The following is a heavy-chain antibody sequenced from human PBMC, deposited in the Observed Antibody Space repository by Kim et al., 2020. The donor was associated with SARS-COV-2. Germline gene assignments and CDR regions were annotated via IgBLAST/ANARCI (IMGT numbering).Heavy chain of an antibody. D-gene: IGHD6-19*01. CDR1: GFTFSSYW. V-gene: IGHV3-7*01. Sequence: GGSLRLSCAASGFTFSSYWMSWVRQAPGKGLEWVANIKQDGSEKYYVDSVKGRFTISRDNAKNSLYLQMNSLRAEDTAVYYCARIWVYSSGWYYFDYWGQGTLVTVSS. J-gene: IGHJ4*02. CDR2: IKQDGSEK. CDR3: ARIWVYSSGWYYFDY.